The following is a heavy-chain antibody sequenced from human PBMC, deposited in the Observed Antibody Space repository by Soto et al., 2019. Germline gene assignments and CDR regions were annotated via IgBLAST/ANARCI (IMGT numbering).Heavy chain of an antibody. J-gene: IGHJ4*02. CDR3: ARWNYVESCFDY. CDR1: GFSFSTYW. D-gene: IGHD1-7*01. CDR2: IKQDGSEK. V-gene: IGHV3-7*01. Sequence: GGSLRLSCAASGFSFSTYWMSWVRQAPGKGLQWVADIKQDGSEKYYVDSVKGRFTISRDNAKNSLYLQMNSLRAEDTAVYYCARWNYVESCFDYWGQGTLVTVYS.